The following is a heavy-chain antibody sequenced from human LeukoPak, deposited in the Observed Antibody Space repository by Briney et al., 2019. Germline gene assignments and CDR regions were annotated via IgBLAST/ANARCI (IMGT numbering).Heavy chain of an antibody. V-gene: IGHV4-34*01. CDR3: ARERVVSDYNWFDP. Sequence: SETLSLTCAVHGASFSGYSWSWVRQSPGKGLEWIGEVNRVGYTIYNPSLKSRVTISIDTSTTQFSLRLTSVTVADTAVYLCARERVVSDYNWFDPWGQGTPVTVSS. CDR2: VNRVGYT. D-gene: IGHD6-25*01. CDR1: GASFSGYS. J-gene: IGHJ5*02.